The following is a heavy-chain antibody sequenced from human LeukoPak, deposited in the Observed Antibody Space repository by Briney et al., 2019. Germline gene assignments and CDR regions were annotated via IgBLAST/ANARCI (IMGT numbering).Heavy chain of an antibody. CDR2: INHSGST. Sequence: GSLRLSCEGSAFIFSGHWMNWVRQPPGKGLEWIGEINHSGSTKYNPSLKSRVTISVDTSKNQFSLKLNSVTAADTAVYYCARLGYCSNGVCYAPGYWGQGTLVTVSS. V-gene: IGHV4-34*01. J-gene: IGHJ4*02. CDR3: ARLGYCSNGVCYAPGY. CDR1: AFIFSGHW. D-gene: IGHD2-8*01.